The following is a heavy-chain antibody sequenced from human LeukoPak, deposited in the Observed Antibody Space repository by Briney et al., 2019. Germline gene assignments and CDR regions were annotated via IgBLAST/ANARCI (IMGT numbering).Heavy chain of an antibody. Sequence: ASVKVSCKSSGYTFTSYGISWVRQAPGQALEWMGWISAYNGNTNYAQKLQGRVTMTTDTSTSTAYMELRSLRSDDTAVYYCARDLDWLLLWFGGGGMVVWGQGTTVTVSS. CDR2: ISAYNGNT. CDR1: GYTFTSYG. V-gene: IGHV1-18*01. CDR3: ARDLDWLLLWFGGGGMVV. J-gene: IGHJ6*02. D-gene: IGHD3-10*01.